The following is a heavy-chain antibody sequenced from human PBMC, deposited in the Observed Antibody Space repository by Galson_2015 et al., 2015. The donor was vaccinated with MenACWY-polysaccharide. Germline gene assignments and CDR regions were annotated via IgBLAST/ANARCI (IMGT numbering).Heavy chain of an antibody. D-gene: IGHD3-10*01. J-gene: IGHJ4*02. CDR3: AKGAAHYGSGNYYDY. V-gene: IGHV3-23*01. Sequence: SLRLSCAGSGVTFSSYGMGWVRQAPGKGLKWVSGLSPTTGNTYYADSVRGRFTISRDNSKNTLYLQMNSLRAEDTAVYYCAKGAAHYGSGNYYDYWGQGTTVTVSS. CDR2: LSPTTGNT. CDR1: GVTFSSYG.